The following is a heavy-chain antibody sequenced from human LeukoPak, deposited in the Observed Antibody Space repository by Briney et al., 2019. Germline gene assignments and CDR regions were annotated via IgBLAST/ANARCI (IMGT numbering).Heavy chain of an antibody. CDR1: GGTFSSYA. D-gene: IGHD2-2*01. CDR3: ARGRQRYCSSTSCYLGDY. CDR2: IIPIFGTA. V-gene: IGHV1-69*13. J-gene: IGHJ4*02. Sequence: GASVKVSCKASGGTFSSYAISWVRQAPGQGLEWMGGIIPIFGTANYAQKSHGRVIITADESTSTAYMELSSLRSEDTAVYYCARGRQRYCSSTSCYLGDYWGQGTLVTVSS.